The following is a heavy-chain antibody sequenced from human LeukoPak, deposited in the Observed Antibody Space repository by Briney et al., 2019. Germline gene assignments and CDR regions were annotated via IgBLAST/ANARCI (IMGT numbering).Heavy chain of an antibody. D-gene: IGHD3-10*01. J-gene: IGHJ4*02. Sequence: GGSLRLSCAASGFIFSDYYMSWIRQAPGKGLEYISYISNSGSTTYYADSVKGRFTISRDYAKNSLYLQMNSLRVEDTAVYYCAKVAKYYYGPETYYFFEQWGQGTPVTASS. CDR3: AKVAKYYYGPETYYFFEQ. V-gene: IGHV3-11*04. CDR2: ISNSGSTT. CDR1: GFIFSDYY.